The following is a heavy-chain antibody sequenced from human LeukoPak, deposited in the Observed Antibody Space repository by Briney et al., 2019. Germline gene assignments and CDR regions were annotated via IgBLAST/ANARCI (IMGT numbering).Heavy chain of an antibody. CDR2: ISYSGST. CDR1: GGSISSYY. V-gene: IGHV4-59*08. Sequence: KPSETLSLTCTVSGGSISSYYWSWIRQPPGKGLEWIAYISYSGSTKYNPSLQNRVTISIDTSKDQFSLKLSSVTAANTAVYYCASQYFLILSLYYFDYWGQGTLVTVSS. D-gene: IGHD3-10*02. CDR3: ASQYFLILSLYYFDY. J-gene: IGHJ4*02.